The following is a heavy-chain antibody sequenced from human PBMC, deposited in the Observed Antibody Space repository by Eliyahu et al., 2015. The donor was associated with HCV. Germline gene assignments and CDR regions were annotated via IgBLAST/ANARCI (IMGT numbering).Heavy chain of an antibody. J-gene: IGHJ3*02. CDR1: GFTFSSYS. D-gene: IGHD3-22*01. CDR2: ISSSSSTI. Sequence: EVQLVESGGGLVQPGGSLRLSCAASGFTFSSYSMNWVRQAPGKGAEWVSYISSSSSTIYYADSVKGRFTISRDNAKNSLYLQMNSLRAEDTAVYYCARETAYDSSPHDAFDIWGQGTMVTVSS. V-gene: IGHV3-48*01. CDR3: ARETAYDSSPHDAFDI.